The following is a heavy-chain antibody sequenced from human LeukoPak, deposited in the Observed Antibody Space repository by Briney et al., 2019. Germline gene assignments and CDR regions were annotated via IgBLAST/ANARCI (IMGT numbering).Heavy chain of an antibody. CDR2: ISSNGGST. D-gene: IGHD3-10*01. V-gene: IGHV3-64D*06. Sequence: GGSLRLSCSVSGFTFSNYAMHWVRQAPGKGLEYVSGISSNGGSTYYADSVKGRFTISRDNSKNTLCLQMSSLRAEDTAVYYCVILRHTLVRWGQGTLVTVSS. CDR3: VILRHTLVR. CDR1: GFTFSNYA. J-gene: IGHJ4*02.